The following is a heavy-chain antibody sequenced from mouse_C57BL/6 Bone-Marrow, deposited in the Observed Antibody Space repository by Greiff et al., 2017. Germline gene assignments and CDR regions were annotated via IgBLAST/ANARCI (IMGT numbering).Heavy chain of an antibody. Sequence: LVESGPELVKPGASVKISCKASGYAFSSSWMNWVKQRPGKGLEWIGRIYPGDGDTNYNGKFKGKATLTADKSSSTAYMQLSSLTSEDSAVYFCARGQLRLPYYFDYWGQGTTLTVSS. CDR1: GYAFSSSW. V-gene: IGHV1-82*01. CDR2: IYPGDGDT. J-gene: IGHJ2*01. D-gene: IGHD3-2*02. CDR3: ARGQLRLPYYFDY.